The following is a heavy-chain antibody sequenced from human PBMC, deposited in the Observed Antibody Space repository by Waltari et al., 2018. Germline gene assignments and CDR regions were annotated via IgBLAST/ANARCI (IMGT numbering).Heavy chain of an antibody. J-gene: IGHJ5*02. V-gene: IGHV1-3*03. CDR2: INAGNGNK. CDR3: ARQSNWYAKDWFDP. CDR1: GYTFTSYA. Sequence: QVQLVQSGAEVKKPGASVKVSCKASGYTFTSYAMHWVRQAPGQRLEWMGWINAGNGNKKYSQEFQGRVTITRDTSASTAYMELSSLRSEDMAVYYCARQSNWYAKDWFDPWGQGTLVTVSS. D-gene: IGHD1-20*01.